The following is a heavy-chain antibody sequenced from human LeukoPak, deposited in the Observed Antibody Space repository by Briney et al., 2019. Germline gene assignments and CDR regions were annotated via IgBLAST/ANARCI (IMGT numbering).Heavy chain of an antibody. CDR2: IYPGDPDT. CDR3: ARHSRAAAGQGGGNFDY. D-gene: IGHD6-13*01. J-gene: IGHJ4*02. CDR1: GYSFTSYW. V-gene: IGHV5-51*01. Sequence: GESLKISCKGSGYSFTSYWIGWVRQMPGKGLEWMGIIYPGDPDTRYSPSFQGQVTISADKSISTAYLQWSSLKASDTAMYYCARHSRAAAGQGGGNFDYWGQGTLVTVSS.